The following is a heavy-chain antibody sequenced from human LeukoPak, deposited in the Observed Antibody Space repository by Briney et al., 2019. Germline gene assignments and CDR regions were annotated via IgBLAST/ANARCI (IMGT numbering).Heavy chain of an antibody. CDR3: ARAGGTYYGIAFDI. CDR2: IKQDGSEK. V-gene: IGHV3-7*01. J-gene: IGHJ3*02. Sequence: GGSLRLSCAASGFTFSSYWMSGVRQAPGKGLEWVANIKQDGSEKYYVDSVKGRFTISRDNAKNSLYPQMNSLRAEDTAVYYCARAGGTYYGIAFDIWGQGTMVTVSS. D-gene: IGHD1-26*01. CDR1: GFTFSSYW.